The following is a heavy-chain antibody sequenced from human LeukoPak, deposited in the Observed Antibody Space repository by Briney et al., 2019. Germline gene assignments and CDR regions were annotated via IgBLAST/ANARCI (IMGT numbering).Heavy chain of an antibody. J-gene: IGHJ4*02. CDR2: INPNSGGT. CDR3: ARGYYDFWSGYLYY. V-gene: IGHV1-2*02. Sequence: ASVKVSCKASGYTFTSYGISWVRQAPGQGLEWMGWINPNSGGTNYAQKFQGRVTMTRDTSISTAYMELSRLRSDDTAVYYCARGYYDFWSGYLYYWGQGTLVTVSS. D-gene: IGHD3-3*01. CDR1: GYTFTSYG.